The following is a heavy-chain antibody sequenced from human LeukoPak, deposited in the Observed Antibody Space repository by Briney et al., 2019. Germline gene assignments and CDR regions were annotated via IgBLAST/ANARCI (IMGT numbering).Heavy chain of an antibody. CDR3: AREWYSGGPQDY. CDR2: IYHSGST. J-gene: IGHJ4*02. CDR1: GGPISSSNW. Sequence: PSETLSLTCAVSGGPISSSNWWSWVRQPPGKGLEWIGEIYHSGSTNYNPSLKSRVTISVDKSKNQFSLKLSSVTAADTAVYYCAREWYSGGPQDYWGQGTLVTVSS. V-gene: IGHV4-4*02. D-gene: IGHD6-19*01.